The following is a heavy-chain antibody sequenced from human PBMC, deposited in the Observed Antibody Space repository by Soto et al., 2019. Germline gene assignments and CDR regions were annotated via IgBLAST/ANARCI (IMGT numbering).Heavy chain of an antibody. CDR1: GFTFSSYW. Sequence: EVQLVESGGGLVQPGGSLRLSCAASGFTFSSYWMHWVRQAPGKGLVWVSRINSDGSSTSYADSVKGRFTISIDNAKNTLYLQMNSLIAEDTAVYYCVRTSLVVAAATREDYWGQGTLVTVSS. CDR2: INSDGSST. D-gene: IGHD2-15*01. V-gene: IGHV3-74*01. CDR3: VRTSLVVAAATREDY. J-gene: IGHJ4*02.